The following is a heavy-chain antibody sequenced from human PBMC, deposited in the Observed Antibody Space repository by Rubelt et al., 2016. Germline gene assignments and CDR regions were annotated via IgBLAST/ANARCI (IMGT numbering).Heavy chain of an antibody. CDR2: MRPIGGYI. CDR1: GYTFTGYY. Sequence: QVQLVQSGAEVKKPGASVKVSCKASGYTFTGYYMHWVRQATGQGLEWMGWMRPIGGYIGYAQKFQGRVTMTRNTSAVTVYMELSSLTSEDTAVYYCARGEGYFHYWGQGTLVTVSS. CDR3: ARGEGYFHY. V-gene: IGHV1-8*02. J-gene: IGHJ1*01.